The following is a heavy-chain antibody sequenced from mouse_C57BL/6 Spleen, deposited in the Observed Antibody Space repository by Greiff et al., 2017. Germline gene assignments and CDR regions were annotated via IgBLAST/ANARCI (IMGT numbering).Heavy chain of an antibody. V-gene: IGHV1-15*01. CDR2: IDPETGGT. D-gene: IGHD1-1*01. Sequence: QVQLKQSGAELVRPGASVTLSCKASGYTFTDYEMPWVKQTPVHGLEWIGAIDPETGGTAYNQKFKGKAILTADKSSSTAYMEIRSLTSEDSAVYYGLITTVRDYARDYWGQGTSVTVSS. CDR3: LITTVRDYARDY. J-gene: IGHJ4*01. CDR1: GYTFTDYE.